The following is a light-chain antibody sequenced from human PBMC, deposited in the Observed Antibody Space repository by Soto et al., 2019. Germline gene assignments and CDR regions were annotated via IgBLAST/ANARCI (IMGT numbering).Light chain of an antibody. Sequence: DIQMTQSPSTLSASVGDRVTITCRASQSISSWLAWYQQKPGKAPKLLIYKASSLESGVPSRFSGSGSGTEFTLTISSLQPDDCVTYYCQQYHSYSYTFGQGTKLEIK. V-gene: IGKV1-5*03. J-gene: IGKJ2*01. CDR3: QQYHSYSYT. CDR2: KAS. CDR1: QSISSW.